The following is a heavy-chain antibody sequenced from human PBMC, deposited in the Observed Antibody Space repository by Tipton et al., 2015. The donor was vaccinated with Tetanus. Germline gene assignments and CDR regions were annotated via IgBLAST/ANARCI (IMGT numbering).Heavy chain of an antibody. V-gene: IGHV4-30-4*01. CDR2: IYYSGST. CDR3: ARTSIVVVPAAPGEFDH. J-gene: IGHJ4*02. D-gene: IGHD2-2*01. CDR1: GGSISSGDYY. Sequence: LRLSCTVSGGSISSGDYYWSWIRQPPGKGLEWIGYIYYSGSTYYNPSLKSRVTISVDTSKNQFSLKLSSVTAADTAVYYCARTSIVVVPAAPGEFDHWGQGTLVTVSS.